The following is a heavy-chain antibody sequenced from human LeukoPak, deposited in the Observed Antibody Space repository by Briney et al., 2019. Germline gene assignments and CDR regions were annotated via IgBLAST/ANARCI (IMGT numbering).Heavy chain of an antibody. D-gene: IGHD3-9*01. CDR2: ISYDGSNK. Sequence: PGGSLRLSCAASGFTFSSYGMHWVRQAPGKGLEWVAVISYDGSNKYYADSVKGRFTISRDNSKNTLYLQVNSLRAEDTAVYYCAKPYDILTGYYQYYFDYWGQGTLVTVSS. J-gene: IGHJ4*02. V-gene: IGHV3-30*18. CDR1: GFTFSSYG. CDR3: AKPYDILTGYYQYYFDY.